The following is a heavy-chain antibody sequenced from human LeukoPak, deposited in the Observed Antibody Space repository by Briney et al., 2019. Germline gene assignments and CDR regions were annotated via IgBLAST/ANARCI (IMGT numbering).Heavy chain of an antibody. CDR3: ASRYYYGSGSYPS. V-gene: IGHV3-23*01. CDR1: GFTFSSYA. CDR2: ISGSGGTT. Sequence: GGSLRLSCAASGFTFSSYAMNWVRQAPGKGLEWVSAISGSGGTTYYAGSVKGRFTISRDNSKNTLYLQMNSLRAEDTAVYYCASRYYYGSGSYPSWGQGTPVTVSS. D-gene: IGHD3-10*01. J-gene: IGHJ5*02.